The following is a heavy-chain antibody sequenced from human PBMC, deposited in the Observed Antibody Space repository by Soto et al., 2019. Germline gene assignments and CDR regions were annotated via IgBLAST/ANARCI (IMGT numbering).Heavy chain of an antibody. J-gene: IGHJ4*02. CDR3: ARGWQLASSLED. CDR1: GGTFSSYA. CDR2: IVPMFGTT. V-gene: IGHV1-69*06. D-gene: IGHD6-6*01. Sequence: DLEQSGAEVKKVGSSVKVSCKASGGTFSSYAINWVRQAPGQGLQWMGGIVPMFGTTSYPQKFQGRVTITADKSTGTAHMQLNSLTSDDTAVYYCARGWQLASSLEDWGQGTPLIVSS.